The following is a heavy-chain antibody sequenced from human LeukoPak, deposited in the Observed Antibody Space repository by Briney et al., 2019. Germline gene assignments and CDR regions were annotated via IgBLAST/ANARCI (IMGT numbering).Heavy chain of an antibody. D-gene: IGHD3-16*01. CDR2: INQSGST. V-gene: IGHV4-34*01. Sequence: SETLSLTCAVSGGSFSVHYWSWIRQPPGKGLEWVGEINQSGSTTYNPSLKSRVTLSVDTSKNQFYLTLSSVTAADAAVYYCATSYIGGFGKPDYWGQGTLVTVSS. CDR1: GGSFSVHY. J-gene: IGHJ4*02. CDR3: ATSYIGGFGKPDY.